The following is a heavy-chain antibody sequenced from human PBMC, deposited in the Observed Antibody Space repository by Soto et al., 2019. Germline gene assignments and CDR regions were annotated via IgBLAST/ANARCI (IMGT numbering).Heavy chain of an antibody. CDR2: IYYRGST. CDR3: ARGGMVRGVDPFDY. D-gene: IGHD3-10*01. CDR1: GGSISSYY. V-gene: IGHV4-59*01. Sequence: QVQLQESGPGLVKPSETLSLTCTVSGGSISSYYWSWIRQPPGKGLEWIGYIYYRGSTNYNPSLKSRVTISVDTSKNQFSLKLSSVTAADTAVYYCARGGMVRGVDPFDYWGQGTLVTVSS. J-gene: IGHJ4*02.